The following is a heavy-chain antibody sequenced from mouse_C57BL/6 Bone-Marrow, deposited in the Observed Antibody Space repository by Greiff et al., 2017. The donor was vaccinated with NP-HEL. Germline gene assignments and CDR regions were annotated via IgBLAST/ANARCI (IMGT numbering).Heavy chain of an antibody. Sequence: QVQLQQSGAELVRPGTSVKMSCKASGYTFTNYWIGWVKQRPGHGLEWIGDIYPGGGYTNYNEKFKGKATLTADKSSSTAYMQFSSLTSEDSAIYYGARDYGLSAMDYWGQGTAVTVSS. D-gene: IGHD1-1*02. J-gene: IGHJ4*01. V-gene: IGHV1-63*01. CDR1: GYTFTNYW. CDR2: IYPGGGYT. CDR3: ARDYGLSAMDY.